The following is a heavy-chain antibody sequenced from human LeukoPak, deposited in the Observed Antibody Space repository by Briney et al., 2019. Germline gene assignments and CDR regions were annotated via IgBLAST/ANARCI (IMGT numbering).Heavy chain of an antibody. CDR2: IDPSDSYT. D-gene: IGHD2-2*01. CDR1: GYSFTSYW. J-gene: IGHJ5*02. V-gene: IGHV5-10-1*01. CDR3: ARLHVVVPAAMLGYNWFDP. Sequence: GESLKISCKGSGYSFTSYWISWVRQMPGKGLEWMGRIDPSDSYTNYSPSFQGHVTISADKSISTAYLQWSSLKASDTAMYYCARLHVVVPAAMLGYNWFDPWGQGTLVTVSS.